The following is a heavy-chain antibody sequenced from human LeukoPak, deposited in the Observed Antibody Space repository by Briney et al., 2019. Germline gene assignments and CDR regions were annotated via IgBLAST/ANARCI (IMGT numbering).Heavy chain of an antibody. Sequence: ASVKVSFKASGYTFTNYDINWVRQATGQGLEWMGWMNPNSGNTGYAQKFQGRITMTKNTSVTTAYMDLSSLTSEDTAVYYCARALSWTTESYYYMDVWGKGTTVTVSS. D-gene: IGHD1-1*01. CDR2: MNPNSGNT. CDR1: GYTFTNYD. V-gene: IGHV1-8*01. J-gene: IGHJ6*03. CDR3: ARALSWTTESYYYMDV.